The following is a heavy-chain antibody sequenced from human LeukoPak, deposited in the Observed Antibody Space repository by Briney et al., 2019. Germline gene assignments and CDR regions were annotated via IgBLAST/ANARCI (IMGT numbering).Heavy chain of an antibody. Sequence: PGGSLRLSCAASGFSFSDYSLNWVRQAPGKGLEWVSIIFGSGDTTYYADSVKGRFTVSRDNSKNMLYLQMNNLRPEDTATYYCAKRNTMVRGGPCFDYWGQGLMVTVSS. V-gene: IGHV3-23*01. CDR2: IFGSGDTT. CDR3: AKRNTMVRGGPCFDY. J-gene: IGHJ4*02. D-gene: IGHD3-10*01. CDR1: GFSFSDYS.